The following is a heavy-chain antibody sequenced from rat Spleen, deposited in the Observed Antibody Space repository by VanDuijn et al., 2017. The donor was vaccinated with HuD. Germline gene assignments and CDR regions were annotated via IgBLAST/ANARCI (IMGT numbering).Heavy chain of an antibody. D-gene: IGHD1-12*02. CDR2: IWGDGST. Sequence: QVQLKESGPGLVQPSQTLSLTCTVSGFSLISYGVSWVRQPPGKGLEWMGGIWGDGSTHYNSALKSRLSINRDTSKSQVLLKMNSLQTEDIATYYCARAPSYNYDGTYYGYVMDAWGQGVSVTVSS. V-gene: IGHV2-13*01. J-gene: IGHJ4*01. CDR3: ARAPSYNYDGTYYGYVMDA. CDR1: GFSLISYG.